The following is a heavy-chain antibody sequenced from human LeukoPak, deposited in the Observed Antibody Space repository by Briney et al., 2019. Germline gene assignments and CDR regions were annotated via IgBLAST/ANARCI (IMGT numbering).Heavy chain of an antibody. CDR2: ISGSGGST. CDR1: ELTFSSYA. D-gene: IGHD1-14*01. V-gene: IGHV3-23*01. J-gene: IGHJ4*02. CDR3: AKPARTDYADY. Sequence: GGSLRLSCAASELTFSSYAMNWVRQAPGKGLEWVSGISGSGGSTYYADSVKGRFTISRDNSKNTLYLQMNSLKAEDTAVYYCAKPARTDYADYWGRGTLVTVSS.